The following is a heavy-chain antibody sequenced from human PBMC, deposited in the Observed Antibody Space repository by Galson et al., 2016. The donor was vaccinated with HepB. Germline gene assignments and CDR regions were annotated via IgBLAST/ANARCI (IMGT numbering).Heavy chain of an antibody. J-gene: IGHJ3*02. D-gene: IGHD5-12*01. Sequence: SLRLSCAASGFTVTNNYMSWVRQAPGKGLEGVSVLYSGTGPYYADSVKGRFTISRGNSKNTLYLQINILRVEDTAVYYCASYGTNRLLFRAYDIWGQGTMVTVSS. V-gene: IGHV3-53*01. CDR2: LYSGTGP. CDR1: GFTVTNNY. CDR3: ASYGTNRLLFRAYDI.